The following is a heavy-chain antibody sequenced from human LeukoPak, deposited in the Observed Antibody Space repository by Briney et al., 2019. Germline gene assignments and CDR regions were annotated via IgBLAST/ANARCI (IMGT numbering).Heavy chain of an antibody. CDR3: TRDRDNNGYTRYFDL. CDR2: IYYSENT. J-gene: IGHJ2*01. CDR1: GGSISSSNFY. Sequence: PSETLSLTCTVSGGSISSSNFYWGWIRQPPGKGLEWIGSIYYSENTHYNPSLKSRVTISVDTSKNQFSLKLNSVTAADTAVYYCTRDRDNNGYTRYFDLWGRGTLVTVSS. D-gene: IGHD3-22*01. V-gene: IGHV4-39*07.